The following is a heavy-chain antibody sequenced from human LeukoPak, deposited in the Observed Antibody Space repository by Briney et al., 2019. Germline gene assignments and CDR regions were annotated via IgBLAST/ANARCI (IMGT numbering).Heavy chain of an antibody. V-gene: IGHV3-11*01. CDR1: GFTFSDYF. CDR3: ARVGYYGMEV. CDR2: VSSSGSTI. J-gene: IGHJ6*02. Sequence: GGSLRLSCAASGFTFSDYFMSWVRQAPGKGLEWVSYVSSSGSTIYYADSVKGRFTISRDNAKNSLYVQMNSLRAEETAVYYCARVGYYGMEVWGQGTTVTVSS.